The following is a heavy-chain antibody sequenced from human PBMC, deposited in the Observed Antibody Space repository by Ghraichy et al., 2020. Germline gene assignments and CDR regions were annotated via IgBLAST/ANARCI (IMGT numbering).Heavy chain of an antibody. J-gene: IGHJ5*02. CDR2: ISSSGTYI. D-gene: IGHD2-2*01. Sequence: LSLTCAASGFTFSSYSMNWVRQAPGKGLEWVSSISSSGTYIYYADSVTGRFTISRDNAKNSLYLQMNSLRAEDTAVYFCARGGSGSSTSCYGCWFDPWGQGTLVTVSS. CDR3: ARGGSGSSTSCYGCWFDP. V-gene: IGHV3-21*01. CDR1: GFTFSSYS.